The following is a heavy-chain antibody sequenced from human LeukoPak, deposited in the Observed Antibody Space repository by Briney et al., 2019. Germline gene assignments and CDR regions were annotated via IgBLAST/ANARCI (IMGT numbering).Heavy chain of an antibody. CDR3: AREFAYYGHGGHWFDP. J-gene: IGHJ5*02. CDR2: IWYDGSNK. D-gene: IGHD3-10*01. Sequence: PGRSLRLSCAASGFTFSSYGMHWVRQAPGKGLEWVAVIWYDGSNKYYADSVKGRFTISRDNSKNTLYLQMNSLRAEDTAVYYCAREFAYYGHGGHWFDPWGQGTLVTVSS. CDR1: GFTFSSYG. V-gene: IGHV3-33*01.